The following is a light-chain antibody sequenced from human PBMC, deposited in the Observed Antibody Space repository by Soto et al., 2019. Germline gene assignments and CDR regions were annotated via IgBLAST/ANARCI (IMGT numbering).Light chain of an antibody. CDR3: QQHNNWPIT. V-gene: IGKV3-15*01. CDR2: GAS. Sequence: EVVLTQSPATLSVSPGERAIVSCRASQNVNTNLAWYQQKPGQVPRLLIYGASTGATDIPAEFSGSGSGTEFTLTITTLQSEDFACYYCQQHNNWPITFGKGTRLEIK. J-gene: IGKJ5*01. CDR1: QNVNTN.